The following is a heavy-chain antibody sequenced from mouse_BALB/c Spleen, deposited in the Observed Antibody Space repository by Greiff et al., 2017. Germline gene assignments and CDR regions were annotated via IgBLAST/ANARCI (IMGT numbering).Heavy chain of an antibody. Sequence: EVQLVESGPGLVKPSQSLSLTCTVTGYSITSDYAWNWIRQFPGNKLEWMGYISYSGSTSYNPSLKSRISITRDTSKNQFFLQLNSVTTEDTATYYCARTGHYAMDDWGQGTSVTVSS. CDR3: ARTGHYAMDD. CDR2: ISYSGST. J-gene: IGHJ4*01. CDR1: GYSITSDYA. V-gene: IGHV3-2*02. D-gene: IGHD3-1*01.